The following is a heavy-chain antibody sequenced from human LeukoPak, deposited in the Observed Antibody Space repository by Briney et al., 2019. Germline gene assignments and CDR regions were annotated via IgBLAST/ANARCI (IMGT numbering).Heavy chain of an antibody. D-gene: IGHD3-22*01. Sequence: HPGGPLRLSCADSGFTFSSYAMSWVRQAPGKGLEWVSLISTSGRTHYADSVQGRFTISRDNSKNTLSLHMNSLRAEDTAVYYCARDLDSSGYYHVVDSWGQGALVTVSS. CDR3: ARDLDSSGYYHVVDS. CDR2: ISTSGRT. V-gene: IGHV3-23*01. J-gene: IGHJ4*02. CDR1: GFTFSSYA.